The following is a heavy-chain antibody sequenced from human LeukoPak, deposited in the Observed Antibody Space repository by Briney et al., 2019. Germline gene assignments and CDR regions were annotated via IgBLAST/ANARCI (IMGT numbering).Heavy chain of an antibody. CDR1: GFTFSSYA. D-gene: IGHD6-19*01. CDR3: AKSPWLGPFDI. V-gene: IGHV3-23*01. J-gene: IGHJ3*02. CDR2: VSGSGYNT. Sequence: GGSLRLSCAASGFTFSSYAMSWVRQAPGKGLEWVSAVSGSGYNTYYADSVEGRFTISRDNSKNTVYVQMNSLRAEDTAIYYCAKSPWLGPFDIWGQGTMVTVSS.